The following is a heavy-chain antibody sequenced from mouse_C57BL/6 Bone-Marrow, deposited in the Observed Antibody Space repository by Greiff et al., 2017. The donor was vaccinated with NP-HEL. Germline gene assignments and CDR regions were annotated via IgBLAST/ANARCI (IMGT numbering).Heavy chain of an antibody. Sequence: QVQLQQSGAEPVKPGASVKMSCKASGYTFTSYWITWVKQRPGQGLEWIGDIYPGSGSTNYNEKFKSKATLTVDTSSSTAYMQLSSLTSEDSAVYYCARSLGPQFYWGQGTTLTVSS. D-gene: IGHD3-1*01. CDR2: IYPGSGST. J-gene: IGHJ2*01. CDR1: GYTFTSYW. V-gene: IGHV1-55*01. CDR3: ARSLGPQFY.